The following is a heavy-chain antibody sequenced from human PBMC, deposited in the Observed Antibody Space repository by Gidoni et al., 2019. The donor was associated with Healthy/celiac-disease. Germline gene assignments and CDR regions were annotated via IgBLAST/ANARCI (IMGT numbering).Heavy chain of an antibody. CDR3: ARMSGSSWYYYYGMDV. Sequence: QVTVKESGPGLVKPTETLTLTCTVSEFSLSNSRMGVSWIRQPPGKALEWLAHIFSNDEKSYSTSLKSRLTISKDTSKSQVVLTMTHMDPVDTATYYCARMSGSSWYYYYGMDVWGKGTTVTVSS. D-gene: IGHD6-13*01. J-gene: IGHJ6*04. CDR2: IFSNDEK. CDR1: EFSLSNSRMG. V-gene: IGHV2-26*01.